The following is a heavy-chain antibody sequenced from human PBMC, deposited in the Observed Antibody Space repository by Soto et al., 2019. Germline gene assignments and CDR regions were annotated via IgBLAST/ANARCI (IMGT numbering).Heavy chain of an antibody. V-gene: IGHV3-30*18. Sequence: QVQMVESGGGVVQPGRSLRLSCAASGFSFSTYGMHWVRQAPGKELEWMAVISNDGSNKYYADSVKGRFTISGDNSKDTLFLQMNSLRGEDTAVYYCAKVVRADSTSSNFYYYSGMDVWGQGTTVTVSS. CDR1: GFSFSTYG. CDR2: ISNDGSNK. J-gene: IGHJ6*02. CDR3: AKVVRADSTSSNFYYYSGMDV. D-gene: IGHD6-6*01.